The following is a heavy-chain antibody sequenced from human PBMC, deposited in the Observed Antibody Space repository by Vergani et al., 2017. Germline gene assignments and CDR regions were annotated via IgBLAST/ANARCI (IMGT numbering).Heavy chain of an antibody. D-gene: IGHD3-10*01. J-gene: IGHJ3*01. Sequence: QVQLEESGGGVVQPGRSLRLSCAGSGFTLSSHAMHWVRQAPGKGLEWVAFIWYDGSKEYYADSVKGRFTISRDNSKNALYLQMNNLRAADTAVYYCAGPVGPSAIADGYHVWGQGTMVTVS. V-gene: IGHV3-33*01. CDR1: GFTLSSHA. CDR2: IWYDGSKE. CDR3: AGPVGPSAIADGYHV.